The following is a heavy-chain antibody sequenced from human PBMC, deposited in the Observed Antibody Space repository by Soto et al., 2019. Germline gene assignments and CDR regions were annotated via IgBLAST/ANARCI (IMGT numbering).Heavy chain of an antibody. J-gene: IGHJ4*02. CDR2: ISGSGGST. CDR3: AKDRLYGSGSYGYFDY. Sequence: GGSLRLSCAASGFTFSSYAMSWVRQAPGKGLEWVSAISGSGGSTYYADSVKGRFTISRDNSKNTLYLQMNSLRAEDTAVYYCAKDRLYGSGSYGYFDYWGQGTLVTVSS. CDR1: GFTFSSYA. D-gene: IGHD3-10*01. V-gene: IGHV3-23*01.